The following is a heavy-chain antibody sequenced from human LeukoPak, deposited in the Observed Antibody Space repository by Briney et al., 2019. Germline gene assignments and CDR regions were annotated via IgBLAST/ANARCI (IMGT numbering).Heavy chain of an antibody. D-gene: IGHD3-16*02. J-gene: IGHJ4*02. V-gene: IGHV4-34*01. Sequence: SETLSLTCAVYGGSFSGYYWSWIRQPPGEGLEWIGEINHSGSTNYNPSLKSRVTISVDTSKNQFSLKLSSVTAADTAVYYCARGGYYDYVWGSYRLDYWGQGTLVTVSS. CDR1: GGSFSGYY. CDR2: INHSGST. CDR3: ARGGYYDYVWGSYRLDY.